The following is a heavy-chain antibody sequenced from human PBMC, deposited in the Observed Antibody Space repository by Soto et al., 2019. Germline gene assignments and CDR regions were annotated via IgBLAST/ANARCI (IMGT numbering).Heavy chain of an antibody. CDR1: GFTFSSYE. J-gene: IGHJ4*02. V-gene: IGHV3-48*03. CDR3: VRGLDY. CDR2: ISRTSSTI. Sequence: EVQLVESGGGLVQPGGSLRLSCAASGFTFSSYEMSWVRQAPGKGLEWVSYISRTSSTIFYAGSVRGRFTISRDNAKNSLFLQMKNLRSEDTAVCFCVRGLDYWGQGTLVTVSS.